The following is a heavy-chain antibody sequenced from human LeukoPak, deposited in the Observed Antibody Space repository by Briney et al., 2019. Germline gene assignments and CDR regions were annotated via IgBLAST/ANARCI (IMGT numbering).Heavy chain of an antibody. CDR3: ATEGGWQPTDYGDNVY. J-gene: IGHJ4*02. V-gene: IGHV1-18*01. CDR2: ISPYKGDR. CDR1: GYTFTNYG. Sequence: ASVTLSCKASGYTFTNYGITWVRQAPGQGLEWMGWISPYKGDRNYAQSLQGRVTMTTDTSTSTAYMEVRSLRSDDTAVYYCATEGGWQPTDYGDNVYWGQGTLVTVSS. D-gene: IGHD4-17*01.